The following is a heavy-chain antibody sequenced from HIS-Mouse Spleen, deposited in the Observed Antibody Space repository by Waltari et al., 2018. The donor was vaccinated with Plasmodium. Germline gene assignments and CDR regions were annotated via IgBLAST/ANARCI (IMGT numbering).Heavy chain of an antibody. Sequence: EVQLVESGGGLVQPGGSLRLACAASGFTFSSYWMRWVRQAPGKGVEWVANIKEDGSEKYYVDSVKGRFTISRDNAKNSLYLQMNSLRAEDTAVYYCASSWYWYFDLWGRGTLVTVSS. CDR2: IKEDGSEK. CDR3: ASSWYWYFDL. CDR1: GFTFSSYW. V-gene: IGHV3-7*01. D-gene: IGHD6-13*01. J-gene: IGHJ2*01.